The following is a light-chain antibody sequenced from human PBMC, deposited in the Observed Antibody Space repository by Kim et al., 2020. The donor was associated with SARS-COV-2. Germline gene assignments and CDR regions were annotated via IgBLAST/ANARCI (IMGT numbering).Light chain of an antibody. CDR3: NARDSSGSHWV. CDR1: SLRSYY. Sequence: ALGQTVRITCQGGSLRSYYASWYQQKPGQAPVLVIYGKNNRPSVIPDRFSGASSGNTASLTITGAHAEDEADYYCNARDSSGSHWVFGGGTKLTVL. CDR2: GKN. V-gene: IGLV3-19*01. J-gene: IGLJ3*02.